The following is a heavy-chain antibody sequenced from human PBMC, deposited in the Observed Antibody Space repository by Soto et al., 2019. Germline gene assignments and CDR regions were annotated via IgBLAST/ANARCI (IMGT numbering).Heavy chain of an antibody. J-gene: IGHJ6*02. CDR3: ARGHSTDCSNGVCSFFYNHEMDV. V-gene: IGHV1-2*04. CDR2: INPKSGGT. Sequence: ASVKVSCKASGYSFTDYHIHWLRQAPGQGLEWLGRINPKSGGTSTAQKFQGWVTMTRDRSISTVYMELTRPRSDDTAVYFCARGHSTDCSNGVCSFFYNHEMDVWGQGTTVTVSS. CDR1: GYSFTDYH. D-gene: IGHD2-8*01.